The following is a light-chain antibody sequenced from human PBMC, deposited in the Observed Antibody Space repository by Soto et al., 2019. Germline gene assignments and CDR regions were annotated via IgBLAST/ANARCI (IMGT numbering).Light chain of an antibody. CDR2: GVT. CDR3: SSYTTASFYV. V-gene: IGLV2-14*01. Sequence: QSALTHPASVSWSPGHSITISCTGSSSDIGAFNYVAWYQQHPGKAPKLIIHGVTNRPSGVSSRFSGSKSDYTASLTISGLQAEEEADYYCSSYTTASFYVFGTGTKVTVL. J-gene: IGLJ1*01. CDR1: SSDIGAFNY.